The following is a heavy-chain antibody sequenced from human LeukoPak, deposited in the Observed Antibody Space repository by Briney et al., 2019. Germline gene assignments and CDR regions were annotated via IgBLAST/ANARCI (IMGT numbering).Heavy chain of an antibody. CDR1: GGSISNYY. Sequence: SETLSLTCTVSGGSISNYYWSWIRQPAGKGLEWIGRIYTRGNTNYNPSLKSRVTMSVDTPKNEVSLKLTSVTAADTAVYYCARDKAYCSSTSCYRDDAFDIWGQGTMVTVSS. J-gene: IGHJ3*02. CDR3: ARDKAYCSSTSCYRDDAFDI. V-gene: IGHV4-4*07. D-gene: IGHD2-2*01. CDR2: IYTRGNT.